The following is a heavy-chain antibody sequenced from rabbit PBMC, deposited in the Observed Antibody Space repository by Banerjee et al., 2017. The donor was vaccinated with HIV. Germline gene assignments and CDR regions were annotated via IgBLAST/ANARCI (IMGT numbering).Heavy chain of an antibody. V-gene: IGHV1S40*01. Sequence: QSLEESGGDLVKPGASLTLTCKASGIDFSSSYWVCWVRQAPGKGLEWIACIYTGSSGSTYYASWAKGRFTISKTSSTTVTLQMTSLTAADTATYFCASHHSHPIFNLWGPGTLVTVS. CDR2: IYTGSSGST. J-gene: IGHJ4*01. CDR1: GIDFSSSYW. D-gene: IGHD3-1*01. CDR3: ASHHSHPIFNL.